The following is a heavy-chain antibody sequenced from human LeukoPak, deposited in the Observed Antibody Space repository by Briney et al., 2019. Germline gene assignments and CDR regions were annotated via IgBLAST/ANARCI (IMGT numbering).Heavy chain of an antibody. J-gene: IGHJ3*02. V-gene: IGHV1-18*01. CDR1: GYTFTSYG. Sequence: ASVKVSCKASGYTFTSYGISWVRQSPGQGLEWMGWISAYNGNTNYAQKLQGRVTMTTDTSTSTAYMELRSLRSDDTAVYYCAKIAAAGTDAFDIWGQGTMVTVSS. CDR3: AKIAAAGTDAFDI. D-gene: IGHD6-13*01. CDR2: ISAYNGNT.